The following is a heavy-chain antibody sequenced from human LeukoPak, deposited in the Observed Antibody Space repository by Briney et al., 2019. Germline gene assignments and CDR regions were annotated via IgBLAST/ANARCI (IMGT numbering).Heavy chain of an antibody. CDR2: IIPIFGTA. CDR3: ARAPRSGLEWPHYYYYMDV. Sequence: ASVKVSCKASGGTFSSYAISWVRQAPGQGLEWMGGIIPIFGTANYAQKFQGRVTITTDESTSTAYMELSSLRSEDTAVYYCARAPRSGLEWPHYYYYMDVWGKGTTVTVSS. J-gene: IGHJ6*03. V-gene: IGHV1-69*05. CDR1: GGTFSSYA. D-gene: IGHD3-3*01.